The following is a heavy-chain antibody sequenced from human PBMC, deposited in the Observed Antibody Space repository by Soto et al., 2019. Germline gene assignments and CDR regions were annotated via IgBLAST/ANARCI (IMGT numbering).Heavy chain of an antibody. V-gene: IGHV1-24*01. J-gene: IGHJ3*02. Sequence: ASAKVSCKVSRYTLTELSMHWVRQSPRKGLEWMGGFDPEDGETIYAQKFQGRVTMTEDTSTDTAYMELSSLRSEDTAVYYCATDRLGGAFDIWGQGTMVTVSS. CDR1: RYTLTELS. CDR3: ATDRLGGAFDI. D-gene: IGHD3-16*01. CDR2: FDPEDGET.